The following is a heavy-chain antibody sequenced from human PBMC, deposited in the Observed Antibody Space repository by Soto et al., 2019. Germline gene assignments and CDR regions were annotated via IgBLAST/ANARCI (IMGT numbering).Heavy chain of an antibody. CDR3: AGWAGWDLLLNTHCFDY. Sequence: SETLSLTCAVHGGPFSGYFWTWIRQPPGKGLEWIGEINHFGSTDYSPSLKSRVTISLDTAKNQISLKLSSVTAADTAVYFCAGWAGWDLLLNTHCFDYWGQGTLVTVSS. CDR1: GGPFSGYF. CDR2: INHFGST. J-gene: IGHJ4*02. V-gene: IGHV4-34*01. D-gene: IGHD1-26*01.